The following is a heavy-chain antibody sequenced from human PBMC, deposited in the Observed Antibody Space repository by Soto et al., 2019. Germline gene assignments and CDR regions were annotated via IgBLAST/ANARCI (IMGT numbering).Heavy chain of an antibody. D-gene: IGHD3-3*01. CDR3: ARSAPNDFWSGSAHDAFDI. J-gene: IGHJ3*02. CDR1: GFTFSSYD. CDR2: IGTAGDT. Sequence: GGSLRLSCAASGFTFSSYDMHWVRQATGKGLEWVSAIGTAGDTYYPGSVKGRFTISRENAKNSLYLQMNSLRAGDTAVYYCARSAPNDFWSGSAHDAFDIWGQGTMVTVSS. V-gene: IGHV3-13*01.